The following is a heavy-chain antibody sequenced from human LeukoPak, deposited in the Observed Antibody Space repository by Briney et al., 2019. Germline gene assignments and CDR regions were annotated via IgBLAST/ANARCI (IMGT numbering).Heavy chain of an antibody. V-gene: IGHV4-61*02. D-gene: IGHD3-22*01. CDR2: IYTSGST. J-gene: IGHJ4*02. CDR3: ARGDYYDSSVDY. CDR1: GGSISSGSYY. Sequence: RPSETLSLTCTVSGGSISSGSYYWSRIRQPAGKGLEWIGRIYTSGSTNYNPSLKSRVTISVDTSKNQFSLKLSSVTAADTAVYYCARGDYYDSSVDYWGQGTLVTVSS.